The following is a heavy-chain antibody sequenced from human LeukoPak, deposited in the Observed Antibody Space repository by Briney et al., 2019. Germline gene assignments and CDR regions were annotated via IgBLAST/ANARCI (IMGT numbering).Heavy chain of an antibody. CDR1: GGTFSSYA. V-gene: IGHV1-69*13. J-gene: IGHJ6*03. Sequence: ASVKVSCKASGGTFSSYAISWVRQAPGQGLEWMGGIIPILGTANYAQRFQGRVTITADESTSTAYMELSSLRSEDTAVYYCARYSSSSPYYYYYYMDVWGKGTTVTVSS. CDR3: ARYSSSSPYYYYYYMDV. CDR2: IIPILGTA. D-gene: IGHD6-6*01.